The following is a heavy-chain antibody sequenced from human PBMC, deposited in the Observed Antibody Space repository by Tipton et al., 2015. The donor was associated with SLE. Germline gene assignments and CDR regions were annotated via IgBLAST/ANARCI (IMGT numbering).Heavy chain of an antibody. CDR3: ARDCAPNMDMYYFDY. CDR1: GFTFSSYS. D-gene: IGHD2-2*03. Sequence: SLRLSCAASGFTFSSYSMNWVRQAPGKGLEWVSSISSSSSYIYYADSVKGRFTISRDNAKNSLYLQMNSLRAEDTAVYYCARDCAPNMDMYYFDYWGQGTLVTVSS. CDR2: ISSSSSYI. V-gene: IGHV3-21*01. J-gene: IGHJ4*02.